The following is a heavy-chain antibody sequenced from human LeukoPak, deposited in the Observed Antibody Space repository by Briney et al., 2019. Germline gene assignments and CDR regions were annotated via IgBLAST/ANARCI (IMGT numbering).Heavy chain of an antibody. CDR3: ARLPGIVAV. CDR1: GGSTNRYY. V-gene: IGHV4-59*08. D-gene: IGHD6-13*01. Sequence: SETLSLTCTVSGGSTNRYYLIWIRQSPGKSLEGVGYIYYSGITTYNPSLKSQFTISIDTSTNQSSLNLSSATAADKAVYYCARLPGIVAVWGQGTLVIVSS. J-gene: IGHJ4*02. CDR2: IYYSGIT.